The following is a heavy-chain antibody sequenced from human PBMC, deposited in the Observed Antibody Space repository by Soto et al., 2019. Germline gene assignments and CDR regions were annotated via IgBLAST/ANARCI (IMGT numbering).Heavy chain of an antibody. V-gene: IGHV3-23*01. J-gene: IGHJ4*02. CDR1: GFTFSSYA. D-gene: IGHD3-22*01. CDR3: AKDSNFDSRAVFDY. CDR2: MSGGGGGT. Sequence: GGSLRLSCAASGFTFSSYAMSWVRQAPGKGLEWVSAMSGGGGGTYYADSVKGRFSISRDNSKNTLYLQMNSLRAEDTAIYYCAKDSNFDSRAVFDYWGQGTLVTVSS.